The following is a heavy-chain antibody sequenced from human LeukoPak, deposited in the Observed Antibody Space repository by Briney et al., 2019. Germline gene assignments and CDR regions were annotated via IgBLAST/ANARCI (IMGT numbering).Heavy chain of an antibody. CDR3: ARGGGSGSYFSRGYAMDV. J-gene: IGHJ6*02. CDR1: RFTFSDYY. V-gene: IGHV3-11*01. D-gene: IGHD3-10*01. Sequence: KLGGSLRLSCAASRFTFSDYYMSWVRQAPGKGLEWVSYISSSTGDIYYADSVKGRFTVSRDNARNSLYLQMNSLRAEDTAVYYCARGGGSGSYFSRGYAMDVWGHGTTATVSS. CDR2: ISSSTGDI.